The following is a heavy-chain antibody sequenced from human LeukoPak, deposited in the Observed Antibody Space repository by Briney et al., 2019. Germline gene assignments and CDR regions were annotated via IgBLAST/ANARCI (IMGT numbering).Heavy chain of an antibody. V-gene: IGHV3-74*01. Sequence: PGGSLRPFCAAFGFTFFSIWKHWVRQAPGKGLVWVSRINSDGSSTSYADSVKGRFTISRDKAKNTLYLQMNSLRAEDTAVYYCAGAFNSWGQGTLFTVSS. CDR1: GFTFFSIW. D-gene: IGHD4/OR15-4a*01. J-gene: IGHJ4*02. CDR3: AGAFNS. CDR2: INSDGSST.